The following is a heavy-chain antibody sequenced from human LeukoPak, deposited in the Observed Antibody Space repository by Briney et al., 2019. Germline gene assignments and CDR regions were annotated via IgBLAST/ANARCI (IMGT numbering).Heavy chain of an antibody. CDR3: ARHPYSSSWYDWGWFDP. J-gene: IGHJ5*02. V-gene: IGHV4-59*08. Sequence: PSETLSLTCTVSGGSISNYYWTWIRQPPGKGLEWIGFSHYSGNTNYNPSLKSRVTISLDTSKNQVSLRLSSVTAADTAVYYCARHPYSSSWYDWGWFDPWGQGTLVTVSS. D-gene: IGHD6-13*01. CDR1: GGSISNYY. CDR2: SHYSGNT.